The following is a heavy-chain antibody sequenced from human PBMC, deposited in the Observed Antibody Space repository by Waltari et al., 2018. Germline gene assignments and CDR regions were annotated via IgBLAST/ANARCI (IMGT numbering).Heavy chain of an antibody. CDR3: ARNPNPFYYDSPCDL. V-gene: IGHV1-18*01. D-gene: IGHD3-22*01. J-gene: IGHJ3*01. Sequence: VQLVQSESAVKKPGASVKVSCKTSGFTLPSYGFTWVRKAPGQGLEWIGWISGNTGDTNYAQEFRDSVTMTTDTSTNPVYMELRTLRSDDTALYYCARNPNPFYYDSPCDLWGQGTELTVSS. CDR2: ISGNTGDT. CDR1: GFTLPSYG.